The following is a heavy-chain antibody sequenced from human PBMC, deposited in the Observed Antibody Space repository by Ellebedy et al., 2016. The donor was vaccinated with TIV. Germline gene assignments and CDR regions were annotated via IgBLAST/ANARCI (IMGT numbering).Heavy chain of an antibody. CDR3: VREMVPPGLDDYFYGMDV. D-gene: IGHD2-8*01. V-gene: IGHV3-33*01. J-gene: IGHJ6*02. CDR2: AWYNGDYK. CDR1: GFTFISYG. Sequence: GESLKISCAASGFTFISYGMHWVRRAPGKGLEWVAVAWYNGDYKRIVDSVKGRFTISRDNSKSTVSLQMHSLRVEDTAVYYCVREMVPPGLDDYFYGMDVWGQGTTVTVSS.